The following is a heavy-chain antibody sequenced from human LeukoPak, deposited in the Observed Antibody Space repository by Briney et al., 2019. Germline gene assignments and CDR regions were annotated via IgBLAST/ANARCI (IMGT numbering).Heavy chain of an antibody. CDR2: MYSGGST. V-gene: IGHV3-53*01. J-gene: IGHJ5*02. CDR1: GFTVSSNY. D-gene: IGHD1-26*01. CDR3: ARESGRYP. Sequence: GGSLRLSCAASGFTVSSNYMSWVRQAPRKGLEWVSVMYSGGSTYYADSVKGRFTISSDNSKNTLYLQMNSLRAEDTAVYYCARESGRYPWGQGTLVTVSS.